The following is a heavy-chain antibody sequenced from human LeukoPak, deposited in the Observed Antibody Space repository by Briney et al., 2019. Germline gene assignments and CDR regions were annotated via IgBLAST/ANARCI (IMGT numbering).Heavy chain of an antibody. V-gene: IGHV4-61*01. Sequence: SETLSLTCTVSGGSVSRGSYYWSWIRQPPGKGLEWIGYIYDSGSTNYNPSVKSRVTISVDTSKNQFSLKLSSVTAADTAVYYCARDPSGYFNYWGQGTLVTVSS. CDR1: GGSVSRGSYY. J-gene: IGHJ4*02. D-gene: IGHD3-22*01. CDR3: ARDPSGYFNY. CDR2: IYDSGST.